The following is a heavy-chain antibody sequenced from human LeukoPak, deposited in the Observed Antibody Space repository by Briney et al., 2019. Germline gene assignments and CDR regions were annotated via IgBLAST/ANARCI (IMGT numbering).Heavy chain of an antibody. CDR3: ARKIAAAGRAWWDAFDI. Sequence: GGSLRLSCAASGFTFDDYGMSWVRQAPGKGLDWGFGISWSGGSTAYPDSVKGRFTISRDNAKTSLYLQMNSLRAEATDLYYCARKIAAAGRAWWDAFDIWGQGTMVTVSS. J-gene: IGHJ3*02. D-gene: IGHD6-13*01. CDR2: ISWSGGST. CDR1: GFTFDDYG. V-gene: IGHV3-20*04.